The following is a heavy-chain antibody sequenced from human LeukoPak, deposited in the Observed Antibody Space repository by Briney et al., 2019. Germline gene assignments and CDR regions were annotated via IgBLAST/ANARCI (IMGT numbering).Heavy chain of an antibody. CDR1: GGSISSRSYF. Sequence: PSETLSLTCTVSGGSISSRSYFWGWIRQPPGKGLECIGSISYSGSTYYNPSLRSRVTIFVDTSKNQFSLKLSSVTAADTAVYYCARLQRDSGSYPGFDYWGQGTLVTVSS. V-gene: IGHV4-39*01. D-gene: IGHD1-26*01. CDR3: ARLQRDSGSYPGFDY. J-gene: IGHJ4*02. CDR2: ISYSGST.